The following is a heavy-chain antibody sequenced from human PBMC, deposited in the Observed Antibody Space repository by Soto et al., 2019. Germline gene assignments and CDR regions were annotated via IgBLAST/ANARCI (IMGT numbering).Heavy chain of an antibody. Sequence: ASVKVSCKVSGYTLTELSTHWVRQAPGKGLEWMGGFDPEDGETIYAQKFQGRVTMTEDTSTDTAYMELSSLRSEDTAVYYCAPDQKWPDPFDIWGQGTLVTVSS. V-gene: IGHV1-24*01. D-gene: IGHD5-12*01. CDR3: APDQKWPDPFDI. CDR2: FDPEDGET. CDR1: GYTLTELS. J-gene: IGHJ3*02.